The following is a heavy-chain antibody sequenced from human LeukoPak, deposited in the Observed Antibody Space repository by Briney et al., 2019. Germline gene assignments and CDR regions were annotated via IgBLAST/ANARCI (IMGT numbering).Heavy chain of an antibody. V-gene: IGHV1-3*01. CDR1: GYTFTSYA. J-gene: IGHJ4*02. Sequence: ASVKVSCKASGYTFTSYAMHWVRQAPGQRLEWMGWINAGNGNTKYSQKFQGRVTITRDTSASTAYMELSSLRSEDTAVYYCARDQSRLYCSGSTCPPGYWGQGTLVTVSS. D-gene: IGHD2-15*01. CDR2: INAGNGNT. CDR3: ARDQSRLYCSGSTCPPGY.